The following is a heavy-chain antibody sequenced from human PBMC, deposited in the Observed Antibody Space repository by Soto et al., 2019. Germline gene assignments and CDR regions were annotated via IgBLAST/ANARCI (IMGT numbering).Heavy chain of an antibody. V-gene: IGHV1-69*02. CDR3: ARAPFSSIPSWNYGWGGGMDV. Sequence: QVQLVQSGAEVKKPGSSVKVSCKASGGTFSSYTISWVRQAPGQGLEWMGRIIPILGIANYAQKFQGRVTITADKSPSTAYRGLSSLRSEDTAVYYWARAPFSSIPSWNYGWGGGMDVWGQGTTVTVSS. CDR2: IIPILGIA. J-gene: IGHJ6*02. CDR1: GGTFSSYT. D-gene: IGHD3-10*01.